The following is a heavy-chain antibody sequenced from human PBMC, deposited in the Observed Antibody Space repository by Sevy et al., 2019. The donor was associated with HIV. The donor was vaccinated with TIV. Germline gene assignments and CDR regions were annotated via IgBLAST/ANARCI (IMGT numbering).Heavy chain of an antibody. D-gene: IGHD3-22*01. CDR2: INPNSGDT. J-gene: IGHJ4*02. CDR3: ARVLYYDSSAYYFDY. Sequence: ASVKVSCKASGYMFIAYFIHWVRQAPGQGLEWMGRINPNSGDTNYAQKFQGRVTMTRDTSNNPAYMELSRLRSDDTAVYSCARVLYYDSSAYYFDYWGQGTLVTVSS. CDR1: GYMFIAYF. V-gene: IGHV1-2*06.